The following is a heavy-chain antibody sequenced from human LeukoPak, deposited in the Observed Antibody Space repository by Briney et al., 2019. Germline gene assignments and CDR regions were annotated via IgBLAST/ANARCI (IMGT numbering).Heavy chain of an antibody. CDR3: ARDLGNYYGSGSYYDY. CDR1: GFTFSSYG. CDR2: IWYDGSNK. D-gene: IGHD3-10*01. Sequence: TGGSLRLSCAASGFTFSSYGMHWVRQAPGKGLEWVAVIWYDGSNKYYADSVKGRFTISRDNSKNTLYLQMNSLRAEDTAVYYCARDLGNYYGSGSYYDYWGQGTLVTVSS. J-gene: IGHJ4*02. V-gene: IGHV3-33*01.